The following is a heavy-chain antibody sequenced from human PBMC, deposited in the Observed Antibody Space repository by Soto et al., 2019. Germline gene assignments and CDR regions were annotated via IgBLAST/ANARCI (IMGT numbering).Heavy chain of an antibody. CDR3: ARDVPGIAVADY. CDR1: GYTFTSYA. CDR2: INAGNGNT. Sequence: ASVKVSCKASGYTFTSYAMHWVRQAPGQRLEWMGWINAGNGNTKYSQKFQGRVTITRDTSARTAYMELSSLRSEDTAVYYCARDVPGIAVADYWGQGTLVTVSS. V-gene: IGHV1-3*01. D-gene: IGHD6-19*01. J-gene: IGHJ4*02.